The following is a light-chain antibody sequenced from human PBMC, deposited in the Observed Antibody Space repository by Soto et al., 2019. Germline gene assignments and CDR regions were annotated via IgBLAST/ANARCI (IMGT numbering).Light chain of an antibody. CDR1: QSLVHSDGNTY. V-gene: IGKV2-30*02. CDR3: MQGALCPWT. J-gene: IGKJ1*01. CDR2: KVS. Sequence: DVVMTQSPLSLPVTLGQPASISCRSSQSLVHSDGNTYLNWFQQRPGQSPRRLIYKVSNRDSGVPDRFSGSGSGTDFTLKISRVEAEDVGVYYCMQGALCPWTFGQGTKVEIK.